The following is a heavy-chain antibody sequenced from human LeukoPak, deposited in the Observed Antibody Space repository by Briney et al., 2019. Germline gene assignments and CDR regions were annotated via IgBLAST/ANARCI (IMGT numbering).Heavy chain of an antibody. J-gene: IGHJ6*02. CDR1: GYTFTGYY. Sequence: ASVKVSCKASGYTFTGYYMHWVRQAPGQGLEWMGWINPNSGGTNYAQKFQGRVTMTRDTSTSTVYMELSSLRSEDTAVYYCARDMLAVAGPGYYYYYGMDVWGQGTTVTVSS. D-gene: IGHD6-19*01. CDR3: ARDMLAVAGPGYYYYYGMDV. V-gene: IGHV1-2*02. CDR2: INPNSGGT.